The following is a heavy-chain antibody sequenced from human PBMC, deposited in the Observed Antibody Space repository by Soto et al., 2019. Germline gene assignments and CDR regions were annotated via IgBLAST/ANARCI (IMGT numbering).Heavy chain of an antibody. D-gene: IGHD3-9*01. CDR3: AKVVGYGILTATYYFDY. CDR1: GFTFKSFA. J-gene: IGHJ4*02. V-gene: IGHV3-23*01. Sequence: GGSLRLSCAASGFTFKSFAMSWVRPAPGKGLEWVSAISGSGGSTYYADSVKGRFTISRDNSKNTLYLQMNSLRAEDTAVYYCAKVVGYGILTATYYFDYWGQGTLVTV. CDR2: ISGSGGST.